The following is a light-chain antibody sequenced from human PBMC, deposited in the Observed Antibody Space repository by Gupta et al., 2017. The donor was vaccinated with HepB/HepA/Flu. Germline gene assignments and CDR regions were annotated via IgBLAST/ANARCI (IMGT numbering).Light chain of an antibody. CDR1: QSLSSSY. Sequence: EIVLTQSPGTLSLSPGERATLSCRASQSLSSSYLAWYQQKPGQAPRLLIYAAYGRATGIPDRFSGSGSGTDFTLTISRLEPEDLAVYYCQQYNTSPWTFGQGTKVEIK. V-gene: IGKV3-20*01. J-gene: IGKJ1*01. CDR3: QQYNTSPWT. CDR2: AAY.